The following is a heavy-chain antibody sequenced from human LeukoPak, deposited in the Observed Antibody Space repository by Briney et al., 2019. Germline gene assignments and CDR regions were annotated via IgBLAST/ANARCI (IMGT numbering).Heavy chain of an antibody. CDR2: INTDGSST. Sequence: GGSLRLSCAASGFTFSSYWMHWVRQAPGKGLVWVSRINTDGSSTSYADSVKGRSTISRDNAKNTLYLQMNSLRAEDTAVYYCARDRVPYYYGSGSYYTIWGQGTLVTVSS. CDR3: ARDRVPYYYGSGSYYTI. V-gene: IGHV3-74*01. J-gene: IGHJ4*02. CDR1: GFTFSSYW. D-gene: IGHD3-10*01.